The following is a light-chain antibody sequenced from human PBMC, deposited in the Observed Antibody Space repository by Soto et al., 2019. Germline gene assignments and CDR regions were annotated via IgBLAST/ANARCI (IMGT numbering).Light chain of an antibody. CDR3: QLRSNWLSLT. J-gene: IGKJ4*01. CDR2: DAS. V-gene: IGKV3-11*01. CDR1: QSVSSY. Sequence: EIELTQSPATLSLSPGERATLSCRASQSVSSYLAWYQQKPGQAPRLLIYDASNKATGIPARFSGSGSGTAFSLTISSLEPEDFVVYYCQLRSNWLSLTFGGGTKVEIK.